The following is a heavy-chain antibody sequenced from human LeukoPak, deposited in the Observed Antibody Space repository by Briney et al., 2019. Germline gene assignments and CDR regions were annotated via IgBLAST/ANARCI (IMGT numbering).Heavy chain of an antibody. CDR2: IFYSGST. Sequence: SETLSLTCTVSGGSISSSSYYWAWIRQPPGKELKWIGSIFYSGSTYYNPSLKSRVTISVDTSKNQFSLKLSSVAAAETAVYYCAREGRYRYGYNEYHSYMDIWGKGTTVTVSS. D-gene: IGHD5-24*01. CDR1: GGSISSSSYY. CDR3: AREGRYRYGYNEYHSYMDI. V-gene: IGHV4-39*07. J-gene: IGHJ6*03.